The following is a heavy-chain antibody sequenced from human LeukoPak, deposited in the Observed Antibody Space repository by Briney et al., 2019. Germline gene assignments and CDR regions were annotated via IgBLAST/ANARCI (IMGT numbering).Heavy chain of an antibody. CDR3: ARDPTRRYCSSTSCHPFDY. CDR1: GYTFTSYG. CDR2: ISAYNGNT. J-gene: IGHJ4*02. Sequence: ASVKVSCKASGYTFTSYGISWVRQAPGQGLEWMGWISAYNGNTNYAQKLQGRVTMTTDTSTSTAYMELRSLRSDDTAVYYCARDPTRRYCSSTSCHPFDYWGQGTLVTVSS. V-gene: IGHV1-18*01. D-gene: IGHD2-2*01.